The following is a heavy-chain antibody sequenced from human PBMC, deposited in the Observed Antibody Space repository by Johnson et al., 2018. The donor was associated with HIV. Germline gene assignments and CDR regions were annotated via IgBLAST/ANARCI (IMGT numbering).Heavy chain of an antibody. CDR2: VSGSGGST. CDR1: GFTVSSYG. J-gene: IGHJ3*02. Sequence: QVQLLESGGGLVQSGGSLRLSCGASGFTVSSYGMHWVRQAPGKGLEWVSVVSGSGGSTNYADSVKGRFTISRDNSKNTLYLQMNSLRAEDTAVYYCASISLGSEDDAFDIWGQGTMVTVSS. CDR3: ASISLGSEDDAFDI. D-gene: IGHD3-10*01. V-gene: IGHV3-NL1*01.